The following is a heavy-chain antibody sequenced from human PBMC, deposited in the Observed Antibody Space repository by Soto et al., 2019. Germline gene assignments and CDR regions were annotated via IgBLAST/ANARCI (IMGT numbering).Heavy chain of an antibody. Sequence: GESLKISCAASGFTFSSYGVHWVRQAPGKGLEWVAVIWYDGSNKYYADSVKGRFTISRDNSKNTLYLQMNSLRAEDTAVYYCARDPALSSIAALNYYYYYMDVWGKGTTVTVSS. CDR2: IWYDGSNK. J-gene: IGHJ6*03. D-gene: IGHD6-6*01. CDR3: ARDPALSSIAALNYYYYYMDV. CDR1: GFTFSSYG. V-gene: IGHV3-33*01.